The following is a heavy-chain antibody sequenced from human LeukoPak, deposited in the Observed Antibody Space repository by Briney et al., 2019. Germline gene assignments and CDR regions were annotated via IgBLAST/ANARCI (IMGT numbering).Heavy chain of an antibody. D-gene: IGHD6-19*01. CDR1: GFTFSNYW. CDR2: MKGDGSEK. V-gene: IGHV3-7*01. Sequence: GGSLRLSFVASGFTFSNYWMSWVRQAPGKGLEWVANMKGDGSEKYYVDSVKGRFTISRDNAKNSLYLQMNSLRVEDTALYYCTRTGNLAVAGDYWGQGTLVTVSS. CDR3: TRTGNLAVAGDY. J-gene: IGHJ4*02.